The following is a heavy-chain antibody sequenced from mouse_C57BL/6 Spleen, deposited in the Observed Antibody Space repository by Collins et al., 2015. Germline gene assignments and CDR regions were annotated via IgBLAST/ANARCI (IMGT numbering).Heavy chain of an antibody. CDR2: IHLNSGST. CDR1: GYTFTSYW. Sequence: QVQLQQPGAELVKPGASVKLSCKASGYTFTSYWMHWVKQRPGQGLEWIGMIHLNSGSTNYNEKFKSKATLTVDKSSSTAYMQLSSLTSEDSAVYYCARSSDSSGSLAYWGQGTLVTVSA. J-gene: IGHJ3*01. V-gene: IGHV1-64*01. CDR3: ARSSDSSGSLAY. D-gene: IGHD3-2*02.